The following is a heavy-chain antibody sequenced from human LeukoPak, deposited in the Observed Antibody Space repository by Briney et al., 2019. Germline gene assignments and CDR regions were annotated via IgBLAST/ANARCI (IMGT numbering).Heavy chain of an antibody. V-gene: IGHV3-48*03. CDR1: GFTFSSYE. CDR2: ISGSSSAK. Sequence: GGSLRLSCAASGFTFSSYEMNWVRQAPGKGLEWVSYISGSSSAKYYAGSVKGRFTISRDNAKNSLFLQMNSLRAEDTAVYYCTRGISRGYSFDYWGQGTLVTVSS. J-gene: IGHJ4*02. CDR3: TRGISRGYSFDY. D-gene: IGHD3-22*01.